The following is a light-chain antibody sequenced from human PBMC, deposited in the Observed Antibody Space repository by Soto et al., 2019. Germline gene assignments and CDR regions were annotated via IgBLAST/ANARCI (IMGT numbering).Light chain of an antibody. V-gene: IGLV2-14*01. Sequence: QSALTQPASVSGSPGQSITISCTGTSSDVGGYNCVSWYQQNPGKAPKLMIYEVSNRPSGVSNRFSGSKSGNTASLTISGLQAEDEADYYCSSYTSSSTRVFGTGTKLTVL. CDR1: SSDVGGYNC. CDR3: SSYTSSSTRV. CDR2: EVS. J-gene: IGLJ1*01.